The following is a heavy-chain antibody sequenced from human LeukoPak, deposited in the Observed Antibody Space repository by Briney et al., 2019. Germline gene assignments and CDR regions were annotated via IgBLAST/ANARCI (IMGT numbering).Heavy chain of an antibody. V-gene: IGHV3-74*01. CDR3: ASEHYYDSSGYYYRFFGY. Sequence: GGSLRLSCAASGFTFSSYWMHWVRQAPGKGLVWVSRINSDGSGTSYADSVKGRFTISRDNAKNTLYLQMNSLRAEDTAVYYCASEHYYDSSGYYYRFFGYWGQGTLVTVSS. CDR1: GFTFSSYW. D-gene: IGHD3-22*01. J-gene: IGHJ4*02. CDR2: INSDGSGT.